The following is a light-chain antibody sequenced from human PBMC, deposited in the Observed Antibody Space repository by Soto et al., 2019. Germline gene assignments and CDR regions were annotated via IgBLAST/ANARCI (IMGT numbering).Light chain of an antibody. V-gene: IGLV2-14*03. Sequence: QSALTQPASVSGSPGQSITISCTGTSSDVGTYNYVSWYQQHPGKAPKLMIYDVSNRPSGIPDRFSASKSGNTASLTVSGLQADDEADYYCSSYGGSNTFGVFGTGTKVTVL. CDR1: SSDVGTYNY. CDR3: SSYGGSNTFGV. CDR2: DVS. J-gene: IGLJ1*01.